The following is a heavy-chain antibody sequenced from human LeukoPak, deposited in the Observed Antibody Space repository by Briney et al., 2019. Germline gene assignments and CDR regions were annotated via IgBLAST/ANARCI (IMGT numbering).Heavy chain of an antibody. CDR2: IYYSGST. V-gene: IGHV4-59*01. D-gene: IGHD4-17*01. CDR3: ARVKMTTVTRGNWFDP. CDR1: GGPISSYY. J-gene: IGHJ5*02. Sequence: SETLSLTCTVSGGPISSYYWSWIRQPPGKGLEWIGYIYYSGSTNYNPSLKSRVTISVDTSKNQFSLKLSSVTAADTAVYYCARVKMTTVTRGNWFDPWGQGTLVTVSS.